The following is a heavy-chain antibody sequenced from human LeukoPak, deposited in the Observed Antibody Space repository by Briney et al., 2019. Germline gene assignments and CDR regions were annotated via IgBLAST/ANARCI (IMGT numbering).Heavy chain of an antibody. CDR3: AKDTTLFRELTRGGAFDF. V-gene: IGHV3-33*06. CDR2: IWYDGSNK. Sequence: PGGSLRLSCAASGFTFSSYGMHWVRQAPGKGLEWVAVIWYDGSNKYYADSVKGRFTISRDNSKNTLYLQMNSLRAEDTALYYCAKDTTLFRELTRGGAFDFWGQGTMVAVSS. D-gene: IGHD3-10*01. J-gene: IGHJ3*01. CDR1: GFTFSSYG.